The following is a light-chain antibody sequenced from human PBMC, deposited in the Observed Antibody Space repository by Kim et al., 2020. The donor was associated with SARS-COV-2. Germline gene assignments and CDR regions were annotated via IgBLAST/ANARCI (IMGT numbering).Light chain of an antibody. CDR2: AAS. J-gene: IGKJ2*03. V-gene: IGKV1-12*01. CDR3: QQANSFPYS. CDR1: QDISSW. Sequence: ASVGDRVIITCRASQDISSWLAWYQQTPGKAPKLLVYAASSLASEVPSRFSGSGSGTEFTLTITNLQPEDFATYFCQQANSFPYSFGQGTKLEI.